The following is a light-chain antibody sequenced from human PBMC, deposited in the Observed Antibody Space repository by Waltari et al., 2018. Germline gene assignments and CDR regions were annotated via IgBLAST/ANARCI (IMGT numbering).Light chain of an antibody. V-gene: IGLV2-14*03. CDR1: SGNLCTYKS. CDR3: SSYTGSSSVI. CDR2: DVN. Sequence: QSALTQPASVSGSPGQSLTISCTGSSGNLCTYKSVSWYQQHPGRTPRLIIYDVNMRPSGISDRFSGSKSGATASLTISGLQTEDEADYYCSSYTGSSSVIFGGGTRLTVL. J-gene: IGLJ2*01.